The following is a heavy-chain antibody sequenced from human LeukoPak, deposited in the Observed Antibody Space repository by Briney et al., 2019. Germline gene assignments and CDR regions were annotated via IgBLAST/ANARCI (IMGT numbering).Heavy chain of an antibody. D-gene: IGHD2/OR15-2a*01. CDR2: IKHDGTEK. CDR3: VRDFYVDY. V-gene: IGHV3-7*03. CDR1: GFTFNVYW. J-gene: IGHJ4*02. Sequence: GGSLRFSCAASGFTFNVYWMNWVRQAPGKGLEWVANIKHDGTEKNYVDSVKGRFTIYRDNAEDTLYLQMNSLRAEDTAVYYCVRDFYVDYWGQGAMVTVSS.